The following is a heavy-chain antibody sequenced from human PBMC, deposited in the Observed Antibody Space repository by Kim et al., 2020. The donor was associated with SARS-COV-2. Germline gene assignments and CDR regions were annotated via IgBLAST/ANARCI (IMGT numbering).Heavy chain of an antibody. J-gene: IGHJ4*02. V-gene: IGHV3-33*06. Sequence: GGSLRLSCAASGFTFSSYGMHWVRQAPGKGLEWVAVIWYDGSNKYYADSVKGRFTISRDNSKNTLYLQMNSLRAEDTAVYYCAKGEAYYYDSSGYYPRPFDYWGQGTLVTVSS. CDR1: GFTFSSYG. D-gene: IGHD3-22*01. CDR2: IWYDGSNK. CDR3: AKGEAYYYDSSGYYPRPFDY.